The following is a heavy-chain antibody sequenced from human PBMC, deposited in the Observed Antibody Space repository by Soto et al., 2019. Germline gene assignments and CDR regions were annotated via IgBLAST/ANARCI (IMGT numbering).Heavy chain of an antibody. CDR2: TSYDGSNK. CDR3: ARDSAATVVTPVVDH. CDR1: GFTFSSYA. Sequence: GGSLRLSCAASGFTFSSYAMHWVRQAPGKGLEWVAVTSYDGSNKYYVDSVKGRFTISRDNSKNTLYLQMSSLRAEDTAVYYCARDSAATVVTPVVDHWGQGTLVTVSS. V-gene: IGHV3-30-3*01. J-gene: IGHJ4*02. D-gene: IGHD4-17*01.